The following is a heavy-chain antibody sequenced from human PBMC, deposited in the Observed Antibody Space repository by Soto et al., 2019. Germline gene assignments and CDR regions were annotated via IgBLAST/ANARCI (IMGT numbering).Heavy chain of an antibody. J-gene: IGHJ4*02. V-gene: IGHV3-23*01. CDR1: GFAFSNYA. D-gene: IGHD6-6*01. CDR3: AKDRTVAARNFDY. Sequence: GGSLRLSCAASGFAFSNYAMHWVRQAPGKGLEWVSSISTSINATYYADSVKGRFTISRDDSKNTLYLQMNSLRAEDSAVYYCAKDRTVAARNFDYWGQGTQVTVSS. CDR2: ISTSINAT.